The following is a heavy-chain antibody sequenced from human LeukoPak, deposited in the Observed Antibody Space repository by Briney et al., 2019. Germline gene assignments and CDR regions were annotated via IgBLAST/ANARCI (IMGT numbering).Heavy chain of an antibody. CDR3: ARDPERLRDVDFDY. D-gene: IGHD5-24*01. J-gene: IGHJ4*02. CDR2: ISSSSSYI. V-gene: IGHV3-21*01. Sequence: GGSLRLSCAASGFTFSSYSMNWVRQAPGKGLEWVSSISSSSSYIYYADSVKGRFTISRDNAKNSLYLQMNSLRAEDTAVYYCARDPERLRDVDFDYWGQGTLVIVSS. CDR1: GFTFSSYS.